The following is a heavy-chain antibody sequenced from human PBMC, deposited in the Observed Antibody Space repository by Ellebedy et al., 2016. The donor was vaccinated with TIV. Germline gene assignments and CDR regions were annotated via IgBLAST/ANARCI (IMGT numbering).Heavy chain of an antibody. CDR1: GYTFTSYG. CDR2: ISAYNGNT. J-gene: IGHJ4*02. Sequence: AASVKVSCKASGYTFTSYGISWVRQAPGQGLEWMGWISAYNGNTNYVQKLQGRVTMTTDTSTSTAYMELRSLRSDDTAVYYCAREDRNVVVPAAIVSDYWGQGTLVTVSS. D-gene: IGHD2-2*01. V-gene: IGHV1-18*01. CDR3: AREDRNVVVPAAIVSDY.